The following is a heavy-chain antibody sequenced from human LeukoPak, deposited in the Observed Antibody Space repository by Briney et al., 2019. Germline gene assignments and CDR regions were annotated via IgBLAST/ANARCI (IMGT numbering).Heavy chain of an antibody. D-gene: IGHD5-12*01. J-gene: IGHJ4*02. Sequence: SETLSLTCAVYGGSFSGYYWSWIRQPPGKGPEWIGEINHSGSTNYNPSLKSRVTISVDTSKNQFSLKLSSVTAADTAVYYCARGRGIEVATIYYFDYWGQGTLVTVSS. V-gene: IGHV4-34*01. CDR2: INHSGST. CDR3: ARGRGIEVATIYYFDY. CDR1: GGSFSGYY.